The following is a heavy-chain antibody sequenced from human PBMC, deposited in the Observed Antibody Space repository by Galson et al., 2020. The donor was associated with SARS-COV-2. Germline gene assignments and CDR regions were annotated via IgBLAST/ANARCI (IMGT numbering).Heavy chain of an antibody. D-gene: IGHD4-17*01. CDR1: GGSISSSSYY. J-gene: IGHJ6*02. Sequence: SQTLSLTCTVSGGSISSSSYYWGWIRQPPGKGLEWIGSIYYSGSTYYNPSLKSRVTISVDTSKNQFSLKLSSVTAADTAVYYCARDSMSYGGNPSNYYYYYGMDVWGQGTTVTVSS. CDR3: ARDSMSYGGNPSNYYYYYGMDV. CDR2: IYYSGST. V-gene: IGHV4-39*07.